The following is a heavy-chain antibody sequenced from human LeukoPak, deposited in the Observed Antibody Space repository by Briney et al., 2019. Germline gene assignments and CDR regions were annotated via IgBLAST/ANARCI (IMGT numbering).Heavy chain of an antibody. J-gene: IGHJ4*02. CDR2: IYYSGST. V-gene: IGHV4-59*08. Sequence: SETLSLTCTVSGGSISSYYWSWIRQPPGKGLEWIGYIYYSGSTNYNPSLKSRVTISVDTSKNQFSLKLSSVTAADTAVYYCARGRRYIDYWGQGTLVTVSS. CDR3: ARGRRYIDY. CDR1: GGSISSYY.